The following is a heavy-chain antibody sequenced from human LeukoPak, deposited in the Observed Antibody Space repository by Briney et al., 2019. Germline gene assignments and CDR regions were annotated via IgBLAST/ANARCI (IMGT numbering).Heavy chain of an antibody. D-gene: IGHD5-18*01. CDR2: IYYRGST. Sequence: PSETLSLTCTVSGGSVSSGSYYWSWIRQPPGKGLEWIGYIYYRGSTNYNPSLKSRVTISVDASKNQFFLNLSSVTAADTAVYHCARDLEHSYGRYFDYWGQGALVTVSS. J-gene: IGHJ4*02. CDR3: ARDLEHSYGRYFDY. V-gene: IGHV4-61*01. CDR1: GGSVSSGSYY.